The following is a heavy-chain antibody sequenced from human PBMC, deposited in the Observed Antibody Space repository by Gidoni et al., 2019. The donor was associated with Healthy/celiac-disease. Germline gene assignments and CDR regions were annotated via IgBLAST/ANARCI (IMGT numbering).Heavy chain of an antibody. Sequence: EVRLVETGRGLVQPGGSLRLSCAASGFTVSSNYMSWVRQAPGKGLEWVSIIYNDGSTYYAESVKGRFTISRDNSKNTVSLQMNSLRADDTAVYYCARALDPWGQGTLVTVS. CDR1: GFTVSSNY. V-gene: IGHV3-66*01. J-gene: IGHJ5*02. CDR3: ARALDP. CDR2: IYNDGST.